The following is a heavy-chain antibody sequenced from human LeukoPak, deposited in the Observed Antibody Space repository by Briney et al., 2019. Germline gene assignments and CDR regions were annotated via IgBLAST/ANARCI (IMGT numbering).Heavy chain of an antibody. Sequence: ASVKVSCKASGYTFTDYFIHWARQAPGQGLEWMGWIDPNSGGTKYIDSFQDRVTMTRDTSIRTVYMELSRLRSDDTAVYYCARTATPYDYEYFEHWGRGTLVTVSS. CDR2: IDPNSGGT. D-gene: IGHD2-15*01. V-gene: IGHV1-2*02. J-gene: IGHJ1*01. CDR1: GYTFTDYF. CDR3: ARTATPYDYEYFEH.